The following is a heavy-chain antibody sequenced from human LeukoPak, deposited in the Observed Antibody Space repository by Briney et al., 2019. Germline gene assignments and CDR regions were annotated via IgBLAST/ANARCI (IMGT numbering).Heavy chain of an antibody. J-gene: IGHJ4*02. Sequence: ASVKVSCKASGYTFTSYAMNWVRPAPGQGLEWMGWINTNTGNPTYAQGFTGRFVFSLDTSVSTAYLQISSLKAEDTAVYYCAGQLWFGELSAFDYWGQGTLVTVSS. CDR3: AGQLWFGELSAFDY. CDR2: INTNTGNP. D-gene: IGHD3-10*01. CDR1: GYTFTSYA. V-gene: IGHV7-4-1*02.